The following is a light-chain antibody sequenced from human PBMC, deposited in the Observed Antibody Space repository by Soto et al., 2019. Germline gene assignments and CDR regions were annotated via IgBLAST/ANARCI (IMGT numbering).Light chain of an antibody. CDR2: DNN. V-gene: IGLV1-51*01. J-gene: IGLJ1*01. Sequence: VLTQPPSVSAAPGQKVTISCSGSSSNIGNNYVSWYQQLPGTAPKLLIYDNNKRPSGIPDRFSGSKSGTSATLGVTGLQTGDEADYYCGTWDSSLSVNYVFGTGTKVTVL. CDR1: SSNIGNNY. CDR3: GTWDSSLSVNYV.